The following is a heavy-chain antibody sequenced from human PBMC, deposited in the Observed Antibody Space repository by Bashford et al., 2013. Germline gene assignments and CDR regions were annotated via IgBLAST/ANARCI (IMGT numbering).Heavy chain of an antibody. Sequence: SSETLSLTCTVSGGSISSYYWSWIRQPPGKGLEWIGEINHSGSTNYNPSLKSRVTISVDTSKNQFSLKLSSVTAADTAVYYCARGYVATTPGYAFDIWAKGQWSPSPQ. CDR3: ARGYVATTPGYAFDI. CDR1: GGSISSYY. J-gene: IGHJ3*02. D-gene: IGHD5-12*01. CDR2: INHSGST. V-gene: IGHV4-34*01.